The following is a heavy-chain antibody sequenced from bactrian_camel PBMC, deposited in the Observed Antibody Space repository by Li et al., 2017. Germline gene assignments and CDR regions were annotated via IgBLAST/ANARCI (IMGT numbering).Heavy chain of an antibody. CDR3: AARDRRALDPWYVSSSFGY. Sequence: HVQLVESGGGTAQAGRSLRLSCAASGNTYSLNCLGWFRQAPGKERELVSIISTDGTTTYADSVKGRFTISRDNAKNTLYLQMNSLVTEDTAMYYCAARDRRALDPWYVSSSFGYWGQGTQVTVS. J-gene: IGHJ6*01. CDR1: GNTYSLNC. D-gene: IGHD6*01. V-gene: IGHV3S53*01. CDR2: ISTDGTT.